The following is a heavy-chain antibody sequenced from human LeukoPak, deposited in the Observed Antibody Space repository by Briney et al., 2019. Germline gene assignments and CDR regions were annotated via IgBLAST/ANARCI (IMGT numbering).Heavy chain of an antibody. CDR1: GGFFSGYY. D-gene: IGHD2-15*01. CDR3: ARGRCSGGSCYPRYYYYYMDA. Sequence: SETLSLTCAVYGGFFSGYYWSWIRQPPGKGLEWIGEINHSGSTNYNPSLKSRVTISVDTSKNQFSLKLSSVTAADTAVYYCARGRCSGGSCYPRYYYYYMDAWGKGTTVTVSS. V-gene: IGHV4-34*01. J-gene: IGHJ6*03. CDR2: INHSGST.